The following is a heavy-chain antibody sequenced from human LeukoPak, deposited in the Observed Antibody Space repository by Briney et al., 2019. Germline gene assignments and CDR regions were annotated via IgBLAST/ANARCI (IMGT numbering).Heavy chain of an antibody. CDR2: INSRGGTI. CDR1: GFSFTSYV. Sequence: GGSLRLSCVASGFSFTSYVMNWVRPAPGTGLEWVSYINSRGGTIYYADSVKGRFTISRDNAKNSLYLQMNSLRAEDTAVYYCARDFPVRYCSSTSCQYFDYWGQGTLVTVSS. V-gene: IGHV3-48*03. CDR3: ARDFPVRYCSSTSCQYFDY. J-gene: IGHJ4*02. D-gene: IGHD2-2*01.